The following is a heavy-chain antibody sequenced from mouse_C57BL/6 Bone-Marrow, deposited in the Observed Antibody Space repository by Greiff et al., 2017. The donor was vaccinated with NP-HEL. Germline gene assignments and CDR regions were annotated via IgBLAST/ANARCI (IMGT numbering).Heavy chain of an antibody. CDR2: IFPGGGST. D-gene: IGHD2-1*01. V-gene: IGHV1-75*01. CDR3: ARRGYLLIQPGGFDY. Sequence: VQLQQSGPELVKPGASVKISCKASGYTFTDYYIHWVKQRPGQGLEWIGLIFPGGGSTYYNEKFKGKATLTVDNSSSTAYMLLSSLTSEDSAVYYCARRGYLLIQPGGFDYWGQGTTLTVSS. CDR1: GYTFTDYY. J-gene: IGHJ2*01.